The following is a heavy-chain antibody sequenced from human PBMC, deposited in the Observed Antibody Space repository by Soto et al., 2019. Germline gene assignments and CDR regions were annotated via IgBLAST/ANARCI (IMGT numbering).Heavy chain of an antibody. Sequence: AGGSLRLSCAASGFTFSDYYMSWVRPAPGKGLEWVSYISSSGSTIYYADSVKGRFTISRDNAKNSLYLQMNSLRAEDTAVYYCASHRRDFWSGYYVYPLDYWGQGTLVTVSS. V-gene: IGHV3-11*01. D-gene: IGHD3-3*01. J-gene: IGHJ4*02. CDR1: GFTFSDYY. CDR3: ASHRRDFWSGYYVYPLDY. CDR2: ISSSGSTI.